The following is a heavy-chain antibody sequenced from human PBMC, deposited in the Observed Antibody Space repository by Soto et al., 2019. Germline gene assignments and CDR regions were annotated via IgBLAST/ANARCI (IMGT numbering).Heavy chain of an antibody. CDR3: AKVFYYYDSSGYYYFDY. V-gene: IGHV3-23*01. D-gene: IGHD3-22*01. Sequence: AGSLRLSCAASGLTFSSYAVSWVRQAPGKGPEWISSISGSGSTIYYADSVKGRFTISRDNSKNTLYLQMSSLRAEDTAVYYCAKVFYYYDSSGYYYFDYWGQGTLVTVSS. CDR1: GLTFSSYA. CDR2: ISGSGSTI. J-gene: IGHJ4*02.